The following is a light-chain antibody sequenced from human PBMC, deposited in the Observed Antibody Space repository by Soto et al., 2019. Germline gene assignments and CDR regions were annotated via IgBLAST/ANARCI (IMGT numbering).Light chain of an antibody. CDR1: SSDIGVYNF. CDR3: SSHATSTV. Sequence: QSALTQPASVSGSPGQSITISCTGTSSDIGVYNFVSWYQQHPGKAPKLMIYDVNLRPSGVSDRFSGSKSGNTASLTISGLQAEDEAHYYCSSHATSTVFGGGTQLTVL. CDR2: DVN. J-gene: IGLJ2*01. V-gene: IGLV2-14*01.